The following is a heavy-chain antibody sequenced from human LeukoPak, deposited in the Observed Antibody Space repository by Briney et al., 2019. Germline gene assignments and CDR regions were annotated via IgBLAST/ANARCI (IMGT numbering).Heavy chain of an antibody. CDR2: ISYDGSNK. J-gene: IGHJ4*02. CDR3: AKVNQGLDY. CDR1: GFTFSSYG. Sequence: GASLRLSCAASGFTFSSYGMHWVRQAPGKGLEWVAVISYDGSNKYYADSVKGRFTISRDNSKNTLYLQMNSLRAEDTAVYYCAKVNQGLDYWGQGTLVTVSS. V-gene: IGHV3-30*18.